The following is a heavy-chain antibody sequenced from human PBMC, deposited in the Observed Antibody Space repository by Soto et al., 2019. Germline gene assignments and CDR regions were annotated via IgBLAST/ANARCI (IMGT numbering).Heavy chain of an antibody. CDR3: ARLGGALFYYYYYMDV. V-gene: IGHV3-7*03. J-gene: IGHJ6*03. CDR1: GFTFSSYW. CDR2: IKQDGSEK. Sequence: GWSLRLSCAASGFTFSSYWMSWVRQAPGKGLEWVANIKQDGSEKYYVDSVKGRFTISRDNAKNSLYLQMNSLRAEDTAVYYCARLGGALFYYYYYMDVWGKGTTVTVSS. D-gene: IGHD3-16*01.